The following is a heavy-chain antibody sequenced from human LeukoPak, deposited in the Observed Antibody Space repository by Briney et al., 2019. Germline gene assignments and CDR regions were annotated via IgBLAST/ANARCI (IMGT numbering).Heavy chain of an antibody. J-gene: IGHJ4*02. CDR1: GYTFTSYG. V-gene: IGHV1-18*04. Sequence: GASVKVSCKASGYTFTSYGISWVRQAPGQGLEWMGWINAYNGNTNYAQKLQGRVTMTTDTSTSTAYMELRSLRSDDTAVYYCARDFPYSYGYKGDFDYWGQGTLVTVSS. D-gene: IGHD5-18*01. CDR3: ARDFPYSYGYKGDFDY. CDR2: INAYNGNT.